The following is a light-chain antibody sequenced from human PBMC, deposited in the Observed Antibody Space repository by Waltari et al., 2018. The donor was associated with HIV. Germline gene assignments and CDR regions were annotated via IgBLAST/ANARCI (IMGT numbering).Light chain of an antibody. J-gene: IGKJ2*03. CDR3: QQSYNTSYS. CDR2: AAS. CDR1: QSISNY. Sequence: IQLTQSPSSLSASVRDRVTITCRASQSISNYLNWYQQKPGKAPKLLIYAASNLQSGVPSGFSGSGSGTDFTLTISSLQPEDFATYYCQQSYNTSYSFGQGTKLEIK. V-gene: IGKV1-39*01.